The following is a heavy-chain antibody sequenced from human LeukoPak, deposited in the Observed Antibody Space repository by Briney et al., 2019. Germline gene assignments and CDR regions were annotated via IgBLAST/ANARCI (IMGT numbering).Heavy chain of an antibody. D-gene: IGHD7-27*01. CDR2: INRDGSER. CDR3: AKDGGLWVSAHWGDS. V-gene: IGHV3-7*03. Sequence: GGSLRLSCAASGFTFSNYWMTWVRQAPGKGLEWVANINRDGSERYYVDSVKGRFIISRDNAKNSLYLQMNSLRDEDTAVYYCAKDGGLWVSAHWGDSWGRGTLVTVSS. CDR1: GFTFSNYW. J-gene: IGHJ4*02.